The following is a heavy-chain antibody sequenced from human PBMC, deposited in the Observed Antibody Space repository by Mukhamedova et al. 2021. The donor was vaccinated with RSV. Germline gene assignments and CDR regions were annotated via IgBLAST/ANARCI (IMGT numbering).Heavy chain of an antibody. J-gene: IGHJ5*02. Sequence: TNYAQKFQGRVTMTRDTSISTAYMELSRLRSDDTAVYYCARGHMIYDPVGWFDPWGQGTLVTVSS. CDR2: T. CDR3: ARGHMIYDPVGWFDP. V-gene: IGHV1-2*02. D-gene: IGHD5/OR15-5a*01.